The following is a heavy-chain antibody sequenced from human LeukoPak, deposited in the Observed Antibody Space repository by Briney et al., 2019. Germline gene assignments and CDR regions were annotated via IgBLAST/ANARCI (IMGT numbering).Heavy chain of an antibody. V-gene: IGHV4-39*01. Sequence: SETLSLTCTVSGGSISSSNYYWGWIRQPPGKGLEWIGSIYYSGSTYYNPSLKSRVTISVDTSKNQFSLKLISVTAADTAVYYCARLDGYCSGGSCYSVSFVDPWGQGTLVTVSS. CDR1: GGSISSSNYY. D-gene: IGHD2-15*01. J-gene: IGHJ5*02. CDR3: ARLDGYCSGGSCYSVSFVDP. CDR2: IYYSGST.